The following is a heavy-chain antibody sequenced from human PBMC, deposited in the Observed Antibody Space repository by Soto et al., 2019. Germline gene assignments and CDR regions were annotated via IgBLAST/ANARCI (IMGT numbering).Heavy chain of an antibody. CDR3: ARDQLRPGILYSLGVLLPEYGL. CDR2: ISVSGNNA. Sequence: GGSLRLSCAASGFAFSTFAITWVRQAPGKGLEWVAAISVSGNNAYYADSVKGRFTISRDNSQNSVFLQMSSLRADDTAVYYCARDQLRPGILYSLGVLLPEYGLWGQGTLVTVSS. V-gene: IGHV3-23*01. CDR1: GFAFSTFA. D-gene: IGHD3-22*01. J-gene: IGHJ4*02.